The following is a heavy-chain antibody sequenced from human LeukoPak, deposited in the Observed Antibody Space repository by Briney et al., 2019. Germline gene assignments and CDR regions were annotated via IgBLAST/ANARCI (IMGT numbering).Heavy chain of an antibody. CDR2: INHSGST. Sequence: SETLSLTCAVYGGSFSGYYWSWIRQPPGKGLEWIGEINHSGSTNYNPSLKSRVTISVDTSKNQFSLKLSSVTAADTAVYYCARQSRYYGSGSPICDYWGQGTLVTVSS. D-gene: IGHD3-10*01. CDR3: ARQSRYYGSGSPICDY. V-gene: IGHV4-34*01. J-gene: IGHJ4*02. CDR1: GGSFSGYY.